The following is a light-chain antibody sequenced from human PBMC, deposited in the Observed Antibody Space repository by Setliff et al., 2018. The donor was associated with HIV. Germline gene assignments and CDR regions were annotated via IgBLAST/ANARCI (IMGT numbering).Light chain of an antibody. CDR1: SSDVGSYNY. V-gene: IGLV2-14*01. Sequence: QSVLTQPASVSGSPGQSITISCTGTSSDVGSYNYVSWYQQHPGKAPKLMIYEVSNRPSGVSNRFFGSKSGNTASLTISGLQAEDEADYYCSSYTSSSLYVFGTGTKGTVL. J-gene: IGLJ1*01. CDR3: SSYTSSSLYV. CDR2: EVS.